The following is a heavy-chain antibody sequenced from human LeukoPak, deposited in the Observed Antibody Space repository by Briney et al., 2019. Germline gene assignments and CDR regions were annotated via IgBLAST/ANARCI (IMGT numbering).Heavy chain of an antibody. D-gene: IGHD1-14*01. V-gene: IGHV4-59*01. CDR3: ARGIPGRYNVHPSFDY. Sequence: PSETLSLTCTVSGDSISTYYWSWIRQPPGKGLEWIGYIYYSGSTNYNPSLKSRVTMSVDTSKNQLSLKLTSVTAADTAVYYCARGIPGRYNVHPSFDYWGQGTLVTVSS. J-gene: IGHJ4*02. CDR1: GDSISTYY. CDR2: IYYSGST.